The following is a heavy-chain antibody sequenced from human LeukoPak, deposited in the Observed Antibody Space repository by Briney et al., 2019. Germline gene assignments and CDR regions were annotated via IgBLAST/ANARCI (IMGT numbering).Heavy chain of an antibody. Sequence: AGRSLRLSCAASGFTFSSYGMHWVRQAPGKGLEWVAVIWYDGSNKYYADSVKGRFTISRDNSKNTLCLQMNSLRAEDTAVYYCAREAVGYSSGRRWFDPWGQGTLVTVSS. D-gene: IGHD6-19*01. CDR1: GFTFSSYG. J-gene: IGHJ5*02. CDR2: IWYDGSNK. V-gene: IGHV3-33*01. CDR3: AREAVGYSSGRRWFDP.